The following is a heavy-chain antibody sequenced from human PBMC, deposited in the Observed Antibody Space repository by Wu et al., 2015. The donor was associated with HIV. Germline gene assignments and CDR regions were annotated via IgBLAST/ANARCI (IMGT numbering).Heavy chain of an antibody. V-gene: IGHV1-18*01. CDR1: LLFLSVYG. CDR2: ISPYNGNT. D-gene: IGHD3-10*01. J-gene: IGHJ6*03. Sequence: SGAEVKKTWGLSEGLLQGFWLLFLSVYGITWVRQAPGQGLEWMGWISPYNGNTYYAQKLQGRVTMTTNSSTSTAYMELRSLRFDDTALYFCTRRGRSSYYYMDVWGEGTPVTVSS. CDR3: TRRGRSSYYYMDV.